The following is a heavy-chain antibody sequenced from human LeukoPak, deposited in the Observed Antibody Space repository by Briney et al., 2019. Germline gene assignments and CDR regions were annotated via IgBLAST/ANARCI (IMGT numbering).Heavy chain of an antibody. V-gene: IGHV3-23*01. Sequence: GGSLRLSCAASGFTFSSYAMSWVRQAPGKGLEWVSAISGSGGSTYYADSVKGRFTISRDNSKNTLYLQMNSLRAEDTAVYYCAKGSLFQQWLGRDAFDIWGQGTMVTVS. J-gene: IGHJ3*02. D-gene: IGHD6-19*01. CDR2: ISGSGGST. CDR1: GFTFSSYA. CDR3: AKGSLFQQWLGRDAFDI.